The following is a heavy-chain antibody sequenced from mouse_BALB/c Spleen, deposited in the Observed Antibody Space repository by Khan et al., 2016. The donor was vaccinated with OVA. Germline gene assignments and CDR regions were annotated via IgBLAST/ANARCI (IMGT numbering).Heavy chain of an antibody. CDR3: ARTHER. CDR1: GYTFTSYT. Sequence: QIQLVQSGAELARPGASVKMSCKASGYTFTSYTMHWVKQRPGQGLEWIGYINPSSGYTKYNQKFKDKATLTADNSSSTAYMKMSSRKSEDSAVYYCARTHERWGQGTTLTVSS. J-gene: IGHJ2*01. CDR2: INPSSGYT. V-gene: IGHV1-4*01.